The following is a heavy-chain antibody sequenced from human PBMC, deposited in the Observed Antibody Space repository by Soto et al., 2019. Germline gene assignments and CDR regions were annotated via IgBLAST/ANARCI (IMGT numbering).Heavy chain of an antibody. CDR1: GDTFSFYS. CDR2: VNPILSLS. J-gene: IGHJ4*02. D-gene: IGHD3-10*01. Sequence: QVQLVQSGAEVKRPGSSVKVSCKASGDTFSFYSINWLRQAPGLGLEWMGRVNPILSLSNYAQRFQGRVTTNADKTTSTAYMVISSLRSEDTAIYYCATSYGSGYRAFDYWGQGAQVIVSS. V-gene: IGHV1-69*02. CDR3: ATSYGSGYRAFDY.